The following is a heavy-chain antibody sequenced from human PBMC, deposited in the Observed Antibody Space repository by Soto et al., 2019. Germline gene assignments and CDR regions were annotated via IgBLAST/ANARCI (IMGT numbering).Heavy chain of an antibody. CDR2: TYYNGNA. Sequence: SETLSLTCTVSGASIDRSNYYWDWIRQPPGKGLEWIGTTYYNGNAYYNPSLKSRVTMSVDTSKNQFSLKLISVTAADTAVYYCAKVGGSYYYYYYGMDVWGQGTTVTVSS. CDR1: GASIDRSNYY. D-gene: IGHD3-10*01. V-gene: IGHV4-39*02. J-gene: IGHJ6*02. CDR3: AKVGGSYYYYYYGMDV.